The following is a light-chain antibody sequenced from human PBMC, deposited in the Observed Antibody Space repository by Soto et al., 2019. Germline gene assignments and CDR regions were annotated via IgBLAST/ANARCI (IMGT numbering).Light chain of an antibody. CDR3: QQYYSYPRT. J-gene: IGKJ1*01. Sequence: AIRMTQSPSSFSASTGDRVTITCRASQGTSSYLAWYQQKPGKAPKLLIYAASTLQSGVPSRFSGSGSGTDFTLTISCLQSEDFATYYCQQYYSYPRTFGQGTKVDNK. CDR1: QGTSSY. V-gene: IGKV1-8*01. CDR2: AAS.